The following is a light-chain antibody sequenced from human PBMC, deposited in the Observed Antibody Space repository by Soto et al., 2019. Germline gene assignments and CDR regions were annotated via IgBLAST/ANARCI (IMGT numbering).Light chain of an antibody. J-gene: IGLJ1*01. CDR2: DVT. V-gene: IGLV2-11*01. CDR3: CSYADSNNYV. Sequence: QSALTQPRSVSGSPGQSVTISCTGTSSDVAVYNYVSWYQQHPGKAPKLMIYDVTKRPSGVPDRFSGSRSGNTASLTISGLQAEDEADYYCCSYADSNNYVFGAGTQLTVL. CDR1: SSDVAVYNY.